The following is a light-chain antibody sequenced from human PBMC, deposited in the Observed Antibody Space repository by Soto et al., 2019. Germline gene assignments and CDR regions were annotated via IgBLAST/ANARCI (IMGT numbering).Light chain of an antibody. CDR1: QDITDN. CDR2: PAS. Sequence: QVTQSPSSLSASVGGRVTITCRASQDITDNLAWYQQIPGKAPKLLIFPASTLQSGVPSRFSASGSGTDFTLTVDGLQPEDAATYFCQQTKDFPLTFGGGTMLEIK. V-gene: IGKV1-12*01. J-gene: IGKJ4*01. CDR3: QQTKDFPLT.